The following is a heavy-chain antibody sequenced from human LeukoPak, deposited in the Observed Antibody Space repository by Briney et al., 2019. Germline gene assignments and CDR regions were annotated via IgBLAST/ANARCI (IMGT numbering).Heavy chain of an antibody. J-gene: IGHJ4*02. V-gene: IGHV4-39*07. CDR3: ARGPSRAPFDY. CDR1: GGSISSSSYS. CDR2: IYYSGST. Sequence: PSETLSLTCTVSGGSISSSSYSWGWIRQPPGKGLEWIGSIYYSGSTYYNPSLKSRVTISVDTSKNQFSLKLSSVTAADTAVYYCARGPSRAPFDYWGQGTLVTVSS.